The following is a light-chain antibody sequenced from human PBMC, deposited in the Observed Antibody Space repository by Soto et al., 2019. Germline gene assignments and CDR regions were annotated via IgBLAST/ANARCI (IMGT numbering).Light chain of an antibody. J-gene: IGKJ1*01. V-gene: IGKV3-20*01. CDR1: QSVVTSY. CDR2: GAL. CDR3: QQYTDWPTT. Sequence: EIVLTQSPGTLSLSPGEGATLSCRAGQSVVTSYLAWYQQKYGQSPRLLIYGALYRATGVPDRFSGGGSGTDFTLTVTSLQSEDFGIYYCQQYTDWPTTFGRGTKVDIK.